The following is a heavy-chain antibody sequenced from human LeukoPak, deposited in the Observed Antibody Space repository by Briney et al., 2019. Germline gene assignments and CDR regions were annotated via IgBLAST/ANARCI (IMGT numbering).Heavy chain of an antibody. CDR1: GGTFSSYA. CDR3: ASGYYDSSGYYANDY. CDR2: IIPIFGTA. D-gene: IGHD3-22*01. J-gene: IGHJ4*02. Sequence: SVKVSCKASGGTFSSYAISWVRQAPGQGLEWMGGIIPIFGTANYAQKFQGRVTITTDESTSTAYKELSSLRSEDTAVYYCASGYYDSSGYYANDYWGQGTLVTVSS. V-gene: IGHV1-69*05.